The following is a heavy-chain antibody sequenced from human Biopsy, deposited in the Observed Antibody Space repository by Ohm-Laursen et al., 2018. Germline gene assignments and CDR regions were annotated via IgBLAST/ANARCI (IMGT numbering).Heavy chain of an antibody. V-gene: IGHV3-74*01. D-gene: IGHD3-16*01. CDR3: ARSVGIMAAPIDY. J-gene: IGHJ4*02. Sequence: SLRLSCTASGFTFTNSWMHWVRQVPGKGLVWVSRINPDGSTTTYANSVKGRFTISRDNAKKTVYLQMNSLRVEDTAVYYCARSVGIMAAPIDYWGQGTLVTVSS. CDR1: GFTFTNSW. CDR2: INPDGSTT.